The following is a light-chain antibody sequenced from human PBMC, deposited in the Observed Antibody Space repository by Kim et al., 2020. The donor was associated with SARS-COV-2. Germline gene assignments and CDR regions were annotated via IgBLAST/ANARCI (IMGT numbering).Light chain of an antibody. Sequence: VSPGQTARITCSGDVLAKKYARWFQQKPGQAPVLVIYKDSERPSGIPGRFSGSSSGTTVTLTISGAQVEDEADYYCYSAADNTPYVFGTGTKVTVL. CDR3: YSAADNTPYV. J-gene: IGLJ1*01. CDR2: KDS. V-gene: IGLV3-27*01. CDR1: VLAKKY.